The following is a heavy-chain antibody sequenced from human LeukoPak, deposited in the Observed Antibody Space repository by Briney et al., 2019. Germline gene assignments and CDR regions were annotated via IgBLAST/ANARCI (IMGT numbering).Heavy chain of an antibody. CDR3: ARSSGYDYFSFDY. CDR2: ISSSGSTI. D-gene: IGHD5-12*01. V-gene: IGHV3-11*01. CDR1: GFTFSDYY. J-gene: IGHJ4*02. Sequence: GGSLRLSCAASGFTFSDYYMSWIRQAPGKGLEWVSYISSSGSTIYYADSVKGRFTISRDNDKNSLYLQMNSLRAEDTAVYYCARSSGYDYFSFDYWGQGTLVTVSS.